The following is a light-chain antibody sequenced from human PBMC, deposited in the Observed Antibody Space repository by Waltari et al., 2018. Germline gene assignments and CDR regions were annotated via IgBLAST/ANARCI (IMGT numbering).Light chain of an antibody. CDR1: QSIGNNF. CDR3: EQNDGAVVT. Sequence: IVLTQSPDTLSLSPGDTATLSCKSRQSIGNNFLVWYKLKPGQAPRLLISAASRRSTGGPYRFIGRGSGTDFTLYISRLERDDFAVYYGEQNDGAVVTFGGGTKVEIK. CDR2: AAS. V-gene: IGKV3-20*01. J-gene: IGKJ4*01.